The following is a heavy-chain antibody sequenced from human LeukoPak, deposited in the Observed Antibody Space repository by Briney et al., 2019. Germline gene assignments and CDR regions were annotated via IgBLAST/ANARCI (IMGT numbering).Heavy chain of an antibody. CDR3: ARAVAAAGPFDY. CDR2: IYYSGST. Sequence: SETLSLTCSVSGGSISGSSDYWGWIRQPPGKGLEWIASIYYSGSTYYNPSLKSRVTIAVDTYKNQFSLKVSSVTAADTAVYYCARAVAAAGPFDYWGQGTLVTVSS. J-gene: IGHJ4*02. D-gene: IGHD6-13*01. CDR1: GGSISGSSDY. V-gene: IGHV4-39*01.